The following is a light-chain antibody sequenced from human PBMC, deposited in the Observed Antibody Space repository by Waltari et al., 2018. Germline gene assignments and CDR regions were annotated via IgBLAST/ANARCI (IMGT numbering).Light chain of an antibody. CDR3: LQYNGAPRT. CDR2: KAS. Sequence: DIQMTQSPSTLSANVGDRVTITCRASQNINTWLAWHQQKPGRAPKLLIYKASSLESGVPSRFSGSGSGTEFTLTISSLQPDDFATYYCLQYNGAPRTFGQGTKVEVK. J-gene: IGKJ1*01. CDR1: QNINTW. V-gene: IGKV1-5*03.